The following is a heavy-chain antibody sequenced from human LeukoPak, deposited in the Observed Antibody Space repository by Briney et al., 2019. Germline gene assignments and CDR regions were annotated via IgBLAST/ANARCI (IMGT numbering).Heavy chain of an antibody. Sequence: SETLSLTCAVYGGSFSGYYWSWIRQPPGKGLEWIGEIDHSGSTNYNPSLKSRVTISVDTSKNQFSLKLSSVTAADTAVYYCARGSLLRITIFGVADDAFDIWGQGTMVTVSS. V-gene: IGHV4-34*01. CDR1: GGSFSGYY. CDR2: IDHSGST. D-gene: IGHD3-3*01. CDR3: ARGSLLRITIFGVADDAFDI. J-gene: IGHJ3*02.